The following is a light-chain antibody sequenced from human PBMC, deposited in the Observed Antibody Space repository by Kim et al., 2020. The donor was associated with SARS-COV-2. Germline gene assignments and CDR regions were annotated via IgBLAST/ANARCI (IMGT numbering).Light chain of an antibody. CDR2: QDS. Sequence: VSPGQTASITCSGEKLGDKYACWYQQKPGQAPVLVIYQDSKRPSGIPERFPGSNSGTTATLTISGTQAMDEADYYCQAWDSSTEVVFGGGTQLTVL. CDR3: QAWDSSTEVV. CDR1: KLGDKY. V-gene: IGLV3-1*01. J-gene: IGLJ2*01.